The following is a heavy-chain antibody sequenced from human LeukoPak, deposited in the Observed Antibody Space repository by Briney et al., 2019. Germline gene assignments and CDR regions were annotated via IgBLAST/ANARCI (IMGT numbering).Heavy chain of an antibody. Sequence: ASVKVSCKASGYTFTGYYMHWVRQAPGQGLEWVGWINPNSGGTNYAQKFQGRVTITRDTSISTAYMELSRLGSDDTAVYYCARQATPLAAFDIWGQETLVTVSS. CDR1: GYTFTGYY. D-gene: IGHD5-12*01. CDR2: INPNSGGT. V-gene: IGHV1-2*02. J-gene: IGHJ3*02. CDR3: ARQATPLAAFDI.